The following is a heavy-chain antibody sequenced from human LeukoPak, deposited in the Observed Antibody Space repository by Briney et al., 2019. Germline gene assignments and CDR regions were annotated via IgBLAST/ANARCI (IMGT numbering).Heavy chain of an antibody. CDR1: GFTFSDSY. J-gene: IGHJ4*02. CDR2: ISRSGSTI. CDR3: AREDGGNSGGNYYFDY. V-gene: IGHV3-11*04. Sequence: PGGSLRLSCAASGFTFSDSYMSWIRQAPGKGLEWVSYISRSGSTIYYADSVKGRFTISRDNAKNSLYLQMNSLRAEDTAVYYCAREDGGNSGGNYYFDYWGQGTLVTVSS. D-gene: IGHD4-23*01.